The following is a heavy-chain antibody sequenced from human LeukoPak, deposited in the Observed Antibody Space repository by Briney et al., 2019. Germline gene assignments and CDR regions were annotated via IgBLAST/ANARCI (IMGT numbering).Heavy chain of an antibody. Sequence: GGSLRLSCAASGFTFSSYSMNWVRQAPGKGLEWVSSISSTSTYIDYADSVKGRFTISRDNAKNSLYLQMDSLRDEDTAVYYCARDPPSRGTRYFDYWGQGTLVTVSS. D-gene: IGHD3-16*01. CDR1: GFTFSSYS. CDR2: ISSTSTYI. CDR3: ARDPPSRGTRYFDY. V-gene: IGHV3-21*01. J-gene: IGHJ4*02.